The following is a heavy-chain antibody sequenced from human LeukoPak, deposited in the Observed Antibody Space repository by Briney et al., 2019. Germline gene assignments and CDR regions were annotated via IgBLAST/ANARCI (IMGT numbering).Heavy chain of an antibody. Sequence: SETLSVTCTVSGDSISSYYWSWIRQPPGKGLEWIAYIYYSGSTNYNPSLKSRVTLSVDTSKNQFSLKLSSVTAADTAVYHCARWLRGAFDYWGQGTLVPVSS. CDR3: ARWLRGAFDY. V-gene: IGHV4-59*08. D-gene: IGHD5-12*01. CDR2: IYYSGST. CDR1: GDSISSYY. J-gene: IGHJ4*02.